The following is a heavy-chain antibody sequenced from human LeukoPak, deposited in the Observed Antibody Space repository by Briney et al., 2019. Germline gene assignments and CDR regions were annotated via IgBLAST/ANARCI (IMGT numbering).Heavy chain of an antibody. V-gene: IGHV3-74*01. CDR3: ARDLSGYSDY. J-gene: IGHJ4*02. Sequence: PGGSLRLSCAASGFTFSSYWMHWVRQAPGKGLVWVSRISDADGSITDYADSVRGRFTISRDTAKNTLYLEMNSLGAEDTAVYYCARDLSGYSDYWGQGTLVTVSS. D-gene: IGHD2-15*01. CDR1: GFTFSSYW. CDR2: ISDADGSIT.